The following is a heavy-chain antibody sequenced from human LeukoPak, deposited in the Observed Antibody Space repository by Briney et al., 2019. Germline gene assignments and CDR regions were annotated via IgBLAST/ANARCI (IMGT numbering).Heavy chain of an antibody. D-gene: IGHD6-19*01. Sequence: SQTLSLTCTVSGGSISSGGYYWSWIRQHPGKGLEWIGYIYYSGSTYYNPSLKSRVTISVDTSKNQFSLKLSSVAAPDTTLYYCARQRLEWGCDPFDIWGQGTMVTVSS. CDR2: IYYSGST. V-gene: IGHV4-31*03. CDR1: GGSISSGGYY. CDR3: ARQRLEWGCDPFDI. J-gene: IGHJ3*02.